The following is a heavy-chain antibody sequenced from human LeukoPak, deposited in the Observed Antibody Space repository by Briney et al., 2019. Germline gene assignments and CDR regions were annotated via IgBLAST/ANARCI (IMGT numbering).Heavy chain of an antibody. Sequence: PGGSLRLSCSASGFTFSSYAMHWVRHAPGKGLEWVSSISSSSSYIYYADSVKGRFTISRDNAKNSLYVQMNSLRVEDTAVYYCAREYYYDSRAPGAFDIWGQGTMVTVSS. CDR1: GFTFSSYA. J-gene: IGHJ3*02. D-gene: IGHD3-22*01. V-gene: IGHV3-21*01. CDR3: AREYYYDSRAPGAFDI. CDR2: ISSSSSYI.